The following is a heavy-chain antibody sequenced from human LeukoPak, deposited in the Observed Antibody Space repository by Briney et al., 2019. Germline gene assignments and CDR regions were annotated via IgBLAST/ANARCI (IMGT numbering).Heavy chain of an antibody. D-gene: IGHD2-2*01. V-gene: IGHV3-23*01. CDR1: GFTFSSYA. Sequence: GGSLRLSCAASGFTFSSYAMSWVRQAPGKGLEWVSAISGSGGSTYYADSVKGRFTISRDNSKNTLYLQMNSLRAEDAAVYYCAKESYIVVVPATIDYWGQGTMVTVSS. CDR3: AKESYIVVVPATIDY. J-gene: IGHJ4*02. CDR2: ISGSGGST.